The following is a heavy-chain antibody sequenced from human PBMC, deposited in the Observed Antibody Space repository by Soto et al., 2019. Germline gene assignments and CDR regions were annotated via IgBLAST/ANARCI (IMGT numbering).Heavy chain of an antibody. Sequence: EVQLLESGGGFVQPGGSLRLSCAASGFTFNRYAMSWVRQAPGKGLEWVSAITDSGGDTYHADSVKGRFTISRDNSKSTLYMQVYSLTAEDTAVYYCTKGSTSSRPYYFDYWGQGALVTVSS. CDR3: TKGSTSSRPYYFDY. CDR1: GFTFNRYA. V-gene: IGHV3-23*01. J-gene: IGHJ4*02. D-gene: IGHD2-2*01. CDR2: ITDSGGDT.